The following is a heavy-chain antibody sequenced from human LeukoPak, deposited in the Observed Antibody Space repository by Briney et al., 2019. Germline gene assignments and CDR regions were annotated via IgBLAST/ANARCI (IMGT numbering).Heavy chain of an antibody. V-gene: IGHV1-18*04. D-gene: IGHD3-10*01. CDR2: ISAYNGNT. J-gene: IGHJ5*02. CDR3: ARAYYYGSGSQGGWFDP. Sequence: ASVKVSCKASGYTFTGYYMHWVRQAPGQGLEWMGWISAYNGNTNYAQKLQGRVTMTTDTSTSTAYMELRSLRSDDTAVYYCARAYYYGSGSQGGWFDPWGQGTLVTVSS. CDR1: GYTFTGYY.